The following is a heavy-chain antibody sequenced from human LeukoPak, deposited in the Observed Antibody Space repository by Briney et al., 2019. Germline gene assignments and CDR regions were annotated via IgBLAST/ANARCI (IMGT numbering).Heavy chain of an antibody. J-gene: IGHJ6*04. CDR1: GYTFTNHS. CDR3: ARRSMVRHLDV. D-gene: IGHD3-10*01. CDR2: IDTNTGNP. V-gene: IGHV7-4-1*02. Sequence: ASVKVSCKASGYTFTNHSINWVRQAPGQGLEYMGWIDTNTGNPTYAQAFTGRIVFSLDTSVSTAYQDIRSLKAEDTAVYFCARRSMVRHLDVWGKGTTVIVSS.